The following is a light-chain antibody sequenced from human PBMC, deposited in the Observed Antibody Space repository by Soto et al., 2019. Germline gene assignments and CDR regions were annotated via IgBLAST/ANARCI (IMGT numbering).Light chain of an antibody. Sequence: DIVITQSPYSLSVSLCERATINCKSIQSVLYRSNNKNYLAWYQHKPGQPPKLLIYWASTRESGVPDRFSGSGSGTDFTLTISRLEPEDFAVYYCQQYGSSPRTFGQGTKVDIK. J-gene: IGKJ1*01. CDR1: QSVLYRSNNKNY. V-gene: IGKV4-1*01. CDR3: QQYGSSPRT. CDR2: WAS.